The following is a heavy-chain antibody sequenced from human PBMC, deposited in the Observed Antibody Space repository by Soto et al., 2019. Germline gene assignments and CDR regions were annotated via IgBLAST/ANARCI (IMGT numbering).Heavy chain of an antibody. J-gene: IGHJ6*02. CDR1: GGSISISNW. CDR2: IYHSGST. V-gene: IGHV4-4*02. CDR3: ARASGTSHYYYYGMDV. Sequence: SETLSLTCAVSGGSISISNWCSCVRQPPGKGLEWIGEIYHSGSTNYNPSLKSRVTISVDKSKNQFSLKLSSVTAADTAVYYCARASGTSHYYYYGMDVWGQGTTVTVSS. D-gene: IGHD2-2*01.